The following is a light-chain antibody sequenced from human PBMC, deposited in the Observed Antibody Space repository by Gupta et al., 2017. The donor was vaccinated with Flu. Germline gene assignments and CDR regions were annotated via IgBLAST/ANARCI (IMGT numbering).Light chain of an antibody. J-gene: IGKJ2*01. CDR1: QSVSSS. V-gene: IGKV3-15*01. CDR2: AAS. Sequence: TLFVSPGERATLSCRASQSVSSSFLAWYQQKPGQAPRLLIYAASTRDTGIPARFVGSGSGTEFTLTISSLQSEDFAVYYCQQYSNWPLTFGQGTKLEIK. CDR3: QQYSNWPLT.